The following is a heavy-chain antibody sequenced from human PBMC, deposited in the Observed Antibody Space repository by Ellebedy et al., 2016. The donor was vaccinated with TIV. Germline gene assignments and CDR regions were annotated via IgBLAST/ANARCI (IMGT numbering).Heavy chain of an antibody. J-gene: IGHJ6*02. CDR2: IYPGDSAS. V-gene: IGHV5-51*01. CDR1: GYXFTRYF. Sequence: GESLKISWKGSGYXFTRYFIGWVLPMSGQLLECMGFIYPGDSASRYSPSFQGQVTLSVDKSIGTAYLQWSSLKASDTAMYYCARLQPRDGVAYYYYGMDVWGQGTTVTVSS. CDR3: ARLQPRDGVAYYYYGMDV. D-gene: IGHD5-18*01.